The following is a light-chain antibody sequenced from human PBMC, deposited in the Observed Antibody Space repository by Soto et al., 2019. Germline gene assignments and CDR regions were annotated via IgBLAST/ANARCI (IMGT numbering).Light chain of an antibody. Sequence: QSVLPQPPSASGTPGQRITISCSGDSSNIESHAVNWYQQLPGTAPKLLITTNNQRPSGVPDRFSGSKSGASASLAISGLQSEDEATYYCATWDDSRIGVFGTGTKLTVL. CDR1: SSNIESHA. J-gene: IGLJ1*01. CDR2: TNN. CDR3: ATWDDSRIGV. V-gene: IGLV1-44*01.